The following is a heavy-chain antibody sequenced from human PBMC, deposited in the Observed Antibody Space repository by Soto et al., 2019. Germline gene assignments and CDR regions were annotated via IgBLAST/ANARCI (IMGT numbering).Heavy chain of an antibody. CDR1: GGTFYTYT. D-gene: IGHD5-18*01. J-gene: IGHJ4*02. Sequence: SVKVSCKASGGTFYTYTFSWVRQAPGQGLEWMGSITPIYPTTNYAEKFQGRLTVTADGSTNTAYMELNSLTSDDTAVYYCARIPRYSFPTSDDLDSWGQGTLVSVSS. CDR2: ITPIYPTT. CDR3: ARIPRYSFPTSDDLDS. V-gene: IGHV1-69*13.